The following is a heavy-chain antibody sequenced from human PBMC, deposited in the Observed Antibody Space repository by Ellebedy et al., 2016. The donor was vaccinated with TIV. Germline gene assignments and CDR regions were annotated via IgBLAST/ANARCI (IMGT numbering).Heavy chain of an antibody. CDR2: IYPGDSDT. CDR3: ARPPASKDGYNFDY. V-gene: IGHV5-51*01. J-gene: IGHJ4*02. CDR1: GYSFTKYW. D-gene: IGHD5-24*01. Sequence: GESLKISCKGSGYSFTKYWIGWVRQKPGKGLEWMGIIYPGDSDTSYSPSFQGQVTISADTSISTAFLQWSSLKASDSGIYYCARPPASKDGYNFDYWGQGTLVSVSS.